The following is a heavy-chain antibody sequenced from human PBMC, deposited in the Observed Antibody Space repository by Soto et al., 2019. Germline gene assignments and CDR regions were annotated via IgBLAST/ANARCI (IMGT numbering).Heavy chain of an antibody. CDR2: INHSGST. CDR1: GGSFSGYY. Sequence: QVQLQQWGAGLLKPSETLSLTCAVYGGSFSGYYWSWIRQPPGKGLEWIGEINHSGSTNYNPSLKRRVTISVDTSMNQFSLKLSSVTAADTAVYYCARGGNSGYVWWGQGTMVAVSS. J-gene: IGHJ4*02. V-gene: IGHV4-34*01. CDR3: ARGGNSGYVW. D-gene: IGHD5-12*01.